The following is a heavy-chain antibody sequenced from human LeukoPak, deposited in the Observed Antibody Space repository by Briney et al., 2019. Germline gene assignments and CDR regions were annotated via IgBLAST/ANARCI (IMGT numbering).Heavy chain of an antibody. D-gene: IGHD3-10*01. CDR3: VRARGSGSFYRFDY. J-gene: IGHJ4*02. Sequence: PSETLSLTCTVSGGSISSSSYYWGWIRQPPGKGLEWIGTVYYSGSTYYKPSLKSRVTLSVDTSKSQFSLNVNFVTAADTAVYYCVRARGSGSFYRFDYWGQGALVTVS. V-gene: IGHV4-39*07. CDR1: GGSISSSSYY. CDR2: VYYSGST.